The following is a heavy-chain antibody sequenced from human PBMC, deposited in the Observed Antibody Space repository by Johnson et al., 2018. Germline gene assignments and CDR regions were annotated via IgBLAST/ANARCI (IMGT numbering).Heavy chain of an antibody. CDR2: ISYDGSNK. D-gene: IGHD2-15*01. J-gene: IGHJ6*03. V-gene: IGHV3-30-3*01. CDR3: ASGGGYYYYMDV. Sequence: VQLVESGGGVVQXGRSLRLSCAASGFTFSSYAMHWVRQAPGKGLEWVAVISYDGSNKYYADSVKGRFTISRDNSKNTLYLQMNSLRAEDTAVYYCASGGGYYYYMDVWGKGTTVTISS. CDR1: GFTFSSYA.